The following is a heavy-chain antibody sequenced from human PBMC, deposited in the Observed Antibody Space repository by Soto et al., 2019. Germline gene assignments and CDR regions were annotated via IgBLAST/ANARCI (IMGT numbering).Heavy chain of an antibody. CDR1: GYTFTSYA. J-gene: IGHJ6*02. CDR3: ARTLDIVATIRSYYYYGMDV. CDR2: INAGNGNT. D-gene: IGHD5-12*01. Sequence: ASVKVSCKASGYTFTSYAMHWVRQAPGQRLEWMGWINAGNGNTKYSQKFQGRVTITRDTSASTAYMELSSLRSEDTAVYYCARTLDIVATIRSYYYYGMDVWGQGTTVTVSS. V-gene: IGHV1-3*01.